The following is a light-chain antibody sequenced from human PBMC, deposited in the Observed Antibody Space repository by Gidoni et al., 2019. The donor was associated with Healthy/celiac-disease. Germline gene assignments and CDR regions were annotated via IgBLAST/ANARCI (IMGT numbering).Light chain of an antibody. CDR1: QGISSY. Sequence: DIQLTQSPSFLSASVGDRVTTTCRASQGISSYLAWYQQKPGKAPKLLIYAASTLQSGDPTRFSGSGSGTECTLTISSLQAEDFATYYCQQLRTFGQGTKVEIK. V-gene: IGKV1-9*01. CDR2: AAS. J-gene: IGKJ1*01. CDR3: QQLRT.